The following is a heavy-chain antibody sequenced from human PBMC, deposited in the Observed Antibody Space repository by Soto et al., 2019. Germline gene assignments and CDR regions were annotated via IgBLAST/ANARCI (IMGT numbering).Heavy chain of an antibody. D-gene: IGHD3-16*01. CDR3: VRVGRLGGY. J-gene: IGHJ4*02. CDR2: IKEDGSGK. Sequence: GGALRLSCTASGFTFSSYWMSWVRQAPGKGLGWVANIKEDGSGKYYVDSVKGRFSISRDNARNSLYLQMNSLRVEDTAVYYCVRVGRLGGYWGQGALVTVSS. V-gene: IGHV3-7*03. CDR1: GFTFSSYW.